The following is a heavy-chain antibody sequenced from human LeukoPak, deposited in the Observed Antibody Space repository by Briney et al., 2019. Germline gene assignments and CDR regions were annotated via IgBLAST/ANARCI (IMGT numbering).Heavy chain of an antibody. Sequence: ASVKVSCKVSGYTLTELSMHWVRQAPGKGLEWMGGFDPEDGETIYAQKFQGRVTITEDTSTDTAYMELSSLRSEDTAVYYCARDPPTYYYGSGSYITDYWGQGTLVTVSS. V-gene: IGHV1-24*01. CDR2: FDPEDGET. CDR3: ARDPPTYYYGSGSYITDY. D-gene: IGHD3-10*01. J-gene: IGHJ4*02. CDR1: GYTLTELS.